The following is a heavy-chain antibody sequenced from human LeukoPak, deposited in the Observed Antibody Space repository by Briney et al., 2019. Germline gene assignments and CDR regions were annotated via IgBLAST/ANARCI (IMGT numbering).Heavy chain of an antibody. J-gene: IGHJ4*02. CDR2: INHSGST. Sequence: PSETLSLTCAVYGGSFSGYYWSWIRQPPGKGLEWIGEINHSGSTNYNPSLKSRVTISVDTSKNQFSLKLSSVTAADTAVYYCAGRYLRTYYYDSSGYFYWGQGTLVTVSS. D-gene: IGHD3-22*01. CDR3: AGRYLRTYYYDSSGYFY. V-gene: IGHV4-34*01. CDR1: GGSFSGYY.